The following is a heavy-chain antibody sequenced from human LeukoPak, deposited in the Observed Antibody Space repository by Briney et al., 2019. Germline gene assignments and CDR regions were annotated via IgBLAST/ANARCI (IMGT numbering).Heavy chain of an antibody. V-gene: IGHV1-8*02. CDR1: GYTFTGYY. CDR2: MNPNSGNT. CDR3: ARGVPGFDY. J-gene: IGHJ4*02. Sequence: EASVKVSCKASGYTFTGYYMHWVRQAPGQGLEWMGWMNPNSGNTGYAQKFQGRVTMTRNTSISTAYMELSSLRSEDTAVYYCARGVPGFDYWGQGTLVTVSS.